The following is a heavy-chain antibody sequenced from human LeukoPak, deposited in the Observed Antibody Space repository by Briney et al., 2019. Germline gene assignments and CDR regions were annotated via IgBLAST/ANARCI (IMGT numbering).Heavy chain of an antibody. CDR2: IKQDGSEK. J-gene: IGHJ4*02. V-gene: IGHV3-7*01. CDR3: ARGYYDFWSGYYLDY. CDR1: GFTFSSYW. D-gene: IGHD3-3*01. Sequence: GGSLRLSCAASGFTFSSYWMSWVRQAPGKGLEWVANIKQDGSEKYYVDSVKGRFTISRGNAKNSLYLQMNSLRAEDTAVYYCARGYYDFWSGYYLDYWGQGTLVTVSS.